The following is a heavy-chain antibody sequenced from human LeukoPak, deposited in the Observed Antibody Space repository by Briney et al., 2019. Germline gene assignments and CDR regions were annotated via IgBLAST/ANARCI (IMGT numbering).Heavy chain of an antibody. Sequence: GGSLRLSCASSRFNFSSYAMSWVRQTPGAGLEWDSAISGNGGITYYPDSVKVRFTISRDNSKNTVYLQRNRLRAEDTAVYYCAKGPDPRVDTAMGYYFDYWGQGTLVTVSS. CDR2: ISGNGGIT. CDR1: RFNFSSYA. D-gene: IGHD5-18*01. V-gene: IGHV3-23*01. J-gene: IGHJ4*02. CDR3: AKGPDPRVDTAMGYYFDY.